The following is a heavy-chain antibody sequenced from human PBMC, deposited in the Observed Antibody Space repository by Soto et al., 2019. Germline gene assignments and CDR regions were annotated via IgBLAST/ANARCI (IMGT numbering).Heavy chain of an antibody. CDR3: ARGRPYCSSTSCHPRGFDP. J-gene: IGHJ5*02. V-gene: IGHV4-34*01. D-gene: IGHD2-2*01. Sequence: QVQLQQWGAGLLKPSETLSLTCAVYGGSFSGYYWSWIRQPPGKGLEWIGEINHSGSTNYNPSLKSRVTISVDTSKNQFSLKLSSVPAADTAVYYCARGRPYCSSTSCHPRGFDPWGQGTLVTVSS. CDR1: GGSFSGYY. CDR2: INHSGST.